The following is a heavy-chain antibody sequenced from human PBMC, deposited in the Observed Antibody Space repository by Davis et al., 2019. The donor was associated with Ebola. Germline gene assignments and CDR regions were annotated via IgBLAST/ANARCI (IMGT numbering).Heavy chain of an antibody. Sequence: PGGSLRLSCAASGFTFSDFTMHWVRQAPGKGLEFVSAIYIDETQAFYAKSVKGRFTISRDNSKNTLYLQMGSLRVEDMGVYYCARDFRPVATLDDWYFDLWGRGTLVTVSS. CDR1: GFTFSDFT. J-gene: IGHJ2*01. V-gene: IGHV3-64*01. CDR2: IYIDETQA. D-gene: IGHD5-12*01. CDR3: ARDFRPVATLDDWYFDL.